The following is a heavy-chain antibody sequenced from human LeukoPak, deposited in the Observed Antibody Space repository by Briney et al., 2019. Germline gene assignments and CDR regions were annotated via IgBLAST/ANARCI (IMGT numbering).Heavy chain of an antibody. D-gene: IGHD6-19*01. J-gene: IGHJ3*02. CDR2: MYYSGST. CDR3: ARPRFSSGWYAAFDI. CDR1: GGSISSYY. V-gene: IGHV4-59*08. Sequence: PSETLSLTCTVSGGSISSYYWSWIRQPPGKGLEWIGYMYYSGSTNYNPSLRSRVTISVDTSKNQFSLKLNSVTAADTAVYYCARPRFSSGWYAAFDIWGQGTMVTVSS.